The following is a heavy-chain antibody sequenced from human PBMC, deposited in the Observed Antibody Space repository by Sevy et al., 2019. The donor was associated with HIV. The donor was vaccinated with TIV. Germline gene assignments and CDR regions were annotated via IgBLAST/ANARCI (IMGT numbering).Heavy chain of an antibody. CDR1: GYTFTNYY. V-gene: IGHV1-46*03. CDR3: ARESGGGGYSDF. D-gene: IGHD3-16*01. J-gene: IGHJ4*02. Sequence: ASVKVSCKASGYTFTNYYIHWVRQAPAQGLQWMGVINPGGGSTTYAQSFQGRVAVTRDTSTSTVYMELKSLRSEDTAVYFCARESGGGGYSDFWGQGTLVTFSS. CDR2: INPGGGST.